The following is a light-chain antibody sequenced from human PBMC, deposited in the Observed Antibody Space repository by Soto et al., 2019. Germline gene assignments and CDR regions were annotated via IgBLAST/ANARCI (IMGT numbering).Light chain of an antibody. V-gene: IGKV1-5*03. CDR3: QQYSVYWT. CDR1: QSISSW. CDR2: KAS. J-gene: IGKJ1*01. Sequence: DIQMTQSPSTLSASVGDRVTITCRASQSISSWLAWYQQKPGKAPKLLIYKASSLESGVPSRFSGSRSGPDFTLTISSLQSEDFATYYCQQYSVYWTFGQGTKVDIK.